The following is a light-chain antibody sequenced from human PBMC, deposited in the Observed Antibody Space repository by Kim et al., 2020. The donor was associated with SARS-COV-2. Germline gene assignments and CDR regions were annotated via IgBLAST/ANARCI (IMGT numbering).Light chain of an antibody. CDR1: SVRGYF. CDR2: GKN. Sequence: SELTQDPAVSVALGQTVSITCQGNSVRGYFASWYQQKPGQAPVLVIYGKNDRPSGIPDRFSASSSGNTASLTISGAQAEDEADYYCSSRDSSDNHLLFGGGTQLTVL. V-gene: IGLV3-19*01. CDR3: SSRDSSDNHLL. J-gene: IGLJ3*02.